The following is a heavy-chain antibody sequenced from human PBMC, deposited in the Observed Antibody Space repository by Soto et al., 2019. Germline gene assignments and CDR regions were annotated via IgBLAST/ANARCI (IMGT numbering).Heavy chain of an antibody. J-gene: IGHJ6*03. D-gene: IGHD2-2*01. CDR2: ISSSSSTI. Sequence: HPGGSLRLSCAASGFTFSSYSMNWVRQAPGKGLEWVSYISSSSSTIYYADSVKGRFTISRDNAKNSLYLQMNSLRAEDTAVYYCARDGCSSTSPLWARKYYYYYMAFSGQGTSVTVS. V-gene: IGHV3-48*01. CDR3: ARDGCSSTSPLWARKYYYYYMAF. CDR1: GFTFSSYS.